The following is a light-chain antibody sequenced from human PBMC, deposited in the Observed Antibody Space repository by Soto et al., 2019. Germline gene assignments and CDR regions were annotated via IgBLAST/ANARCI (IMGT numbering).Light chain of an antibody. CDR2: EVT. J-gene: IGLJ1*01. V-gene: IGLV2-23*02. CDR3: CSFAGSITLYV. Sequence: QSALTQPASVSGSPGQSITISCTGTSSDVGSYNLVSWYQQYPGKAPKLMIYEVTKRPSGVSNRFSGSKSGNTASLTISGLQAEDEADYYCCSFAGSITLYVFGTGTKLTVX. CDR1: SSDVGSYNL.